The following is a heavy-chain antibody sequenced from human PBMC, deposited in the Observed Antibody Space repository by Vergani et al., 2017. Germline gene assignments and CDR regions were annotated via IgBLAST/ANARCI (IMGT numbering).Heavy chain of an antibody. CDR1: GFTFDDYA. D-gene: IGHD5-12*01. CDR3: AREINSGYQDY. Sequence: EVQLVESGGGLVQPGRSLRLSCAASGFTFDDYAMHWVRQAPGKGLEWVSAISGSGGSIYYADSVKGRFTISRDNAKNSLYLQMNSLRAEDTAVYYCAREINSGYQDYWGQGTLVTVSS. J-gene: IGHJ4*02. V-gene: IGHV3-9*01. CDR2: ISGSGGSI.